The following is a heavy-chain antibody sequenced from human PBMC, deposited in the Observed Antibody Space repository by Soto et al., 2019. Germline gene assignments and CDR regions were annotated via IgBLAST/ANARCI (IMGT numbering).Heavy chain of an antibody. J-gene: IGHJ6*02. CDR2: ISYDGSNK. Sequence: GGSLRLSCAASGFTFSSYAMHWVRQAPGKGLEWVAVISYDGSNKYYADSVKGRFTISRDNSKNTLYLQMNSLRAEDTAVYYCARVTGTGGMDVWGQGTTVTVSS. V-gene: IGHV3-30-3*01. CDR3: ARVTGTGGMDV. CDR1: GFTFSSYA. D-gene: IGHD3-10*01.